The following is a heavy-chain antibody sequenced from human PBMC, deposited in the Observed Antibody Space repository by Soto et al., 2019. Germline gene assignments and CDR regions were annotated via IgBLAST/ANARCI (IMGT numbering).Heavy chain of an antibody. V-gene: IGHV3-21*01. D-gene: IGHD3-3*01. CDR3: ASSGRIFGVVPPGGGV. Sequence: GGSLRLSCAASGFTFSSYSMNWVRQAPGKGLEWVSSISPTSSYIYYADSVEGRFTISRDNAKKSLYLQMDSLRAEDTAVYYCASSGRIFGVVPPGGGVWGQGTTVTAP. CDR1: GFTFSSYS. J-gene: IGHJ6*02. CDR2: ISPTSSYI.